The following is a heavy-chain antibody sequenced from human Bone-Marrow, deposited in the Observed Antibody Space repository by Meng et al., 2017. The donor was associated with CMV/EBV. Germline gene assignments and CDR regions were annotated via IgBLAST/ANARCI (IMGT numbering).Heavy chain of an antibody. D-gene: IGHD2-2*01. CDR1: GLSFSSYV. V-gene: IGHV3-21*04. CDR3: ARYCSSTSCFHYYYGMDV. CDR2: ISSSSSYI. Sequence: GESLKISCAASGLSFSSYVMNWVRQAPGKGLEWVSSISSSSSYIYYADSVKGRFTISRDNAKNSLYLQMNSLRAEDTAVYYCARYCSSTSCFHYYYGMDVWGQGTTVTVSS. J-gene: IGHJ6*02.